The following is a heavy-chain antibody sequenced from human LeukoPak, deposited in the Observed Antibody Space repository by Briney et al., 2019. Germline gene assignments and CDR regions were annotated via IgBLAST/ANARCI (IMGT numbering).Heavy chain of an antibody. V-gene: IGHV1-69*13. CDR1: GGTFSSYA. CDR3: ARRGDYDFWSGYVY. CDR2: IIPIFGTA. J-gene: IGHJ4*02. Sequence: SVKVSCKASGGTFSSYAISWVRQAPGQGFEWMGGIIPIFGTANYAQKFQGRVTITADESTSTAYMELSSLRSEDTAVYYCARRGDYDFWSGYVYWGQGTLVTVSS. D-gene: IGHD3-3*01.